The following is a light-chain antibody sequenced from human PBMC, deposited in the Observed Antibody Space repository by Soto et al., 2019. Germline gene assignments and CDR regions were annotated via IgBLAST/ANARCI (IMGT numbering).Light chain of an antibody. V-gene: IGLV2-14*01. J-gene: IGLJ1*01. CDR1: SSDVGGYNY. CDR2: DVS. CDR3: SSSTSSSTHLYV. Sequence: QSALTQPASVSGSPGQSITISCTGTSSDVGGYNYVSWYQQHPGKAPKLMIYDVSNRPSGVSNRFSGSNSANTASLTISGPEPEAEADDYYSSSTSSSTHLYVFGTGTKLTVL.